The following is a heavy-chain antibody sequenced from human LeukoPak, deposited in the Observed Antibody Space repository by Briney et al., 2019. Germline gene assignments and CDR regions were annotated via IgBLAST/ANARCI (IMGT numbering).Heavy chain of an antibody. Sequence: GESLKISCKGSGYSFTDYWIGWVRQMPGKGLEWMGIIYPGDSDTRYSPSYQGQVTISADKTISTAYLQWRSLKASDSAMYYCARRIAGSGVDYWGQGTLVTVSS. J-gene: IGHJ4*02. V-gene: IGHV5-51*01. CDR2: IYPGDSDT. CDR1: GYSFTDYW. D-gene: IGHD6-13*01. CDR3: ARRIAGSGVDY.